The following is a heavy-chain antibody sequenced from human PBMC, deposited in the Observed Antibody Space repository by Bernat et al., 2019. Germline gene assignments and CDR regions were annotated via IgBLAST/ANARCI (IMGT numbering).Heavy chain of an antibody. D-gene: IGHD6-19*01. V-gene: IGHV3-66*01. CDR1: GFTVSSNY. CDR3: ARDKAVAGIEGFFDY. CDR2: IYSGGST. Sequence: EVQLVESGGGLVQPGGSLRLSCAASGFTVSSNYMSWVRQAPGKGLEWVSVIYSGGSTYYADSVKGRFTISRDNSKNTLYLQMNSLRAEDTAVYYCARDKAVAGIEGFFDYWGQGTLVTVSS. J-gene: IGHJ4*02.